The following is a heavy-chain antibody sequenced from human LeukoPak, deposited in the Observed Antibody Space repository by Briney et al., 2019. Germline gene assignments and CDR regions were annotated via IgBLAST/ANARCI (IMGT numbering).Heavy chain of an antibody. Sequence: GGSLRLSCAASGFTFSSYGMHWVRQAPGKGLEWVAVIWYDGSNKYYADSVKGRFTISRDNSKNTLYLQMNSPRAEDTAVYYCARRYSSGWYEGPFDYWGQGTLVTVSS. V-gene: IGHV3-33*01. CDR3: ARRYSSGWYEGPFDY. D-gene: IGHD6-19*01. CDR1: GFTFSSYG. J-gene: IGHJ4*02. CDR2: IWYDGSNK.